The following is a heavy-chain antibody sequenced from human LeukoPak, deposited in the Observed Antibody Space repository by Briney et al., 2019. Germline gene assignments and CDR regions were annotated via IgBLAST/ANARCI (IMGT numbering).Heavy chain of an antibody. Sequence: GGSLRLSCAASGFTFSSYSMSWVRQAPGKGLEWVSSISSSSSYIYYADSVKGRFTISRDNAKNSLYLQMNSLRAEDTAVYYCARDHTYSSSRDFDYWGQGTLVTVSS. D-gene: IGHD6-13*01. CDR3: ARDHTYSSSRDFDY. CDR1: GFTFSSYS. J-gene: IGHJ4*02. V-gene: IGHV3-21*01. CDR2: ISSSSSYI.